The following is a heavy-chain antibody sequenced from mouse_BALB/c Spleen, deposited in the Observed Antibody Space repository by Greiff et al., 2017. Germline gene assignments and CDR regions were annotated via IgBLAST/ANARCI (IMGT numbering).Heavy chain of an antibody. D-gene: IGHD2-4*01. V-gene: IGHV2-6-7*01. CDR1: GFSLTGYG. CDR2: IWGDGST. J-gene: IGHJ4*01. Sequence: VKLMESGPGLVAPSQTLSITCTVSGFSLTGYGVNWVRQPPGKGLEWLGMIWGDGSTDYNSALKSRLSISKDNSKSQVFLKMNSLQTDDTARYYCARGDDYDEDRGMDYWGQGTSVTVSS. CDR3: ARGDDYDEDRGMDY.